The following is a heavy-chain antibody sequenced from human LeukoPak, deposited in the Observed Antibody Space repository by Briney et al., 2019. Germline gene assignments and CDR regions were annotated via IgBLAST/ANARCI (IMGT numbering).Heavy chain of an antibody. CDR3: ARDGDTIVGATLYDY. CDR2: INPNSGGT. Sequence: GASVKVSCKASGYTFTGYYMHWVRQAPGQGLEWMGWINPNSGGTNYAQKFQGRVTMTRDTSISTAYMELSRLRSDDTAVYYCARDGDTIVGATLYDYWGQGTLVAVSS. D-gene: IGHD1-26*01. V-gene: IGHV1-2*02. J-gene: IGHJ4*02. CDR1: GYTFTGYY.